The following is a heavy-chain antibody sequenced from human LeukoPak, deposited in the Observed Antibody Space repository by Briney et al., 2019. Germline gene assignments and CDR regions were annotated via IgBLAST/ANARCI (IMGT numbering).Heavy chain of an antibody. D-gene: IGHD6-19*01. CDR3: AKEAGNGWSYFDY. Sequence: TGGSLRLSCAASGFSFSSYWMHWVRQAPGKGLVWVSRINSNGRSTSYADSVKGRFTISRDNSKNTVYLQMISLRAEDTAVYYCAKEAGNGWSYFDYWGEGTLVTVSS. J-gene: IGHJ4*01. V-gene: IGHV3-74*01. CDR1: GFSFSSYW. CDR2: INSNGRST.